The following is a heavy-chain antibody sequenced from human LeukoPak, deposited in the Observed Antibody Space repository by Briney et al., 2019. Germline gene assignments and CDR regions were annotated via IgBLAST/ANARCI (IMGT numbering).Heavy chain of an antibody. CDR2: IIPIFGTA. Sequence: SVKVSCKASGGTFSSYAISWVRQAPGQGLEWMGRIIPIFGTANYAQKFQGRVTITTDESTSTAYMELSSLRSEDTAVYCCSREISSSWYESAFDIWGQGTMVTVSS. J-gene: IGHJ3*02. V-gene: IGHV1-69*05. CDR3: SREISSSWYESAFDI. CDR1: GGTFSSYA. D-gene: IGHD6-13*01.